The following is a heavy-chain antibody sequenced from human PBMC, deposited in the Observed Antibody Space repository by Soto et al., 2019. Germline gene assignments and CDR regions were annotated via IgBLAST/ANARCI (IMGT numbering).Heavy chain of an antibody. Sequence: QVQLVESGGGVVQPGESLKVACAASGFTVATTGMHWVRQAPGKGLEWVAMISHSGTSKVYIDSVQGRFTISRDTAKNNLYLQMSSLRPEDTAIYYCAKDWGSSGWFNWFNPWGQGVLVTVSS. D-gene: IGHD6-19*01. CDR2: ISHSGTSK. J-gene: IGHJ5*02. V-gene: IGHV3-30*18. CDR3: AKDWGSSGWFNWFNP. CDR1: GFTVATTG.